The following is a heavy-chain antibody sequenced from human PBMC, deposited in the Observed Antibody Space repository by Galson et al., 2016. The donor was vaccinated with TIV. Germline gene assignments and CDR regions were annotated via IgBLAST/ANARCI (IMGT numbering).Heavy chain of an antibody. CDR2: LSGGATNT. CDR1: GFTFSSYA. Sequence: SLRLSCAASGFTFSSYAMHWVRQAPGKGLEWVSALSGGATNTYYSDSVKGRFTISRDNSQNKVFLEMDSLRVDDTAVYYCAKDRGYFEGFDHWGRGTLVTVSS. D-gene: IGHD6-25*01. CDR3: AKDRGYFEGFDH. J-gene: IGHJ2*01. V-gene: IGHV3-23*01.